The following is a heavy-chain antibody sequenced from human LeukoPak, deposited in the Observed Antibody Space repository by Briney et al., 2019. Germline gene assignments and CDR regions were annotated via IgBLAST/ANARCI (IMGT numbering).Heavy chain of an antibody. CDR2: FYPEDGET. CDR3: ATSMIYDFWSGYPPKI. Sequence: GASVKVSCKVSGYTLTELSMHWVRQAPGKGLEWMGGFYPEDGETIYAQKFQGRVTMTEDTSTDTAYMELSSLRSEDTAVYYCATSMIYDFWSGYPPKIWGQGTLVTVSS. D-gene: IGHD3-3*01. J-gene: IGHJ4*02. V-gene: IGHV1-24*01. CDR1: GYTLTELS.